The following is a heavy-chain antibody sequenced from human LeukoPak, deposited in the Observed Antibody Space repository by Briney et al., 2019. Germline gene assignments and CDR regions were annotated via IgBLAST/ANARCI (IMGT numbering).Heavy chain of an antibody. CDR2: FYYSGTT. Sequence: SETLSLTCAVYGGSFSGYYWSWIRQPPGKGLEWIGSFYYSGTTYYNPSLKSRVTISVDTSKNQFSLKVSSVTAADTAVYYCAKSSGSYKQDAFDIWGQGTMVTVSS. J-gene: IGHJ3*02. CDR1: GGSFSGYY. CDR3: AKSSGSYKQDAFDI. D-gene: IGHD1-26*01. V-gene: IGHV4-34*01.